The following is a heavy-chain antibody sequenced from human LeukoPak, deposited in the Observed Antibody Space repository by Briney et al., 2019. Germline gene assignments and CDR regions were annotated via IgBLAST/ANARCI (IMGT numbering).Heavy chain of an antibody. CDR2: ISAEGDIQ. CDR3: TRDMIRGVPDYIDY. J-gene: IGHJ4*02. D-gene: IGHD3-10*01. CDR1: GFRFSSYD. V-gene: IGHV3-30-3*01. Sequence: GGSLRLSCAATGFRFSSYDMHWVRQAPGKGLEWVAAISAEGDIQIYLDSVMGRFTISRDNSKSTLYLQMNSLRIEDTGFYYCTRDMIRGVPDYIDYWGQGTLVTVSS.